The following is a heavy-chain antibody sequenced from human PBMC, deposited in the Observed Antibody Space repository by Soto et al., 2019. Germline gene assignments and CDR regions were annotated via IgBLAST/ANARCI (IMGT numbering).Heavy chain of an antibody. CDR2: INPSGGST. CDR1: GYTFTSYY. V-gene: IGHV1-46*01. D-gene: IGHD1-20*01. J-gene: IGHJ3*02. Sequence: ASVKVSCKASGYTFTSYYMHWVRQAPGQGLEWMGIINPSGGSTSYAQKFQGRVTMTRDTSTSTVYMELSSLRSEDTAVYYCAGNWPDRAFDIWGQGTMVTVSS. CDR3: AGNWPDRAFDI.